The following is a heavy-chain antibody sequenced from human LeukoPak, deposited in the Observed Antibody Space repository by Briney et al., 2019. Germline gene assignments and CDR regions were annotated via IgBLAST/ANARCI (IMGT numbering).Heavy chain of an antibody. CDR1: GYTFTVYY. J-gene: IGHJ4*02. CDR3: AAIAAAGTILFDY. CDR2: INPNSGGT. Sequence: ASVKVSCKASGYTFTVYYMHWVRQAPGQGLEWMGWINPNSGGTNYAQKFQGRVTMTRDTSISTAYMELSRLRSDDTAVYYCAAIAAAGTILFDYWGQGTLVTVSS. D-gene: IGHD6-13*01. V-gene: IGHV1-2*02.